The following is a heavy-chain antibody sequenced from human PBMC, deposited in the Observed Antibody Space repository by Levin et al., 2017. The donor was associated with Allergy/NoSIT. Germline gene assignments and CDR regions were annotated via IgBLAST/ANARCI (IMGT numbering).Heavy chain of an antibody. J-gene: IGHJ4*02. CDR3: AKDSQGIPLDY. D-gene: IGHD2-21*01. Sequence: GESLKISCVVSGFTFRNYVMGWVRQAPGKGLEWVSIISENGGSTYYADSVKGRFTMSRDNSKNTLDLQMNSLRAEDTAVYYCAKDSQGIPLDYWGQGTLVTVSS. V-gene: IGHV3-23*01. CDR2: ISENGGST. CDR1: GFTFRNYV.